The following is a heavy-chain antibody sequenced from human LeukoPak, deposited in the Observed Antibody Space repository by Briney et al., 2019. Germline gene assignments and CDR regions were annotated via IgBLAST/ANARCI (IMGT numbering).Heavy chain of an antibody. CDR3: ARDKTASGWRVYYYYYYMDV. J-gene: IGHJ6*03. CDR1: GYTFTGYY. Sequence: GASVKVSCKASGYTFTGYYMHWVRQAPGQGLEWMGWINPNSGGTNYAQKFRGRVTMTRDTSISTAYMELSRLRSDDTAVYYCARDKTASGWRVYYYYYYMDVWGKGTTVTVSS. CDR2: INPNSGGT. D-gene: IGHD1-1*01. V-gene: IGHV1-2*02.